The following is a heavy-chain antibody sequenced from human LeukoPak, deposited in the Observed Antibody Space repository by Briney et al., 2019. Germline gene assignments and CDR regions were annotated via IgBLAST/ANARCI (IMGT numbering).Heavy chain of an antibody. V-gene: IGHV4-39*07. J-gene: IGHJ4*02. D-gene: IGHD3-3*01. CDR3: ARGRRGYDFWSGLRPYYFDY. Sequence: NSSETLSLTCTVSGGSISSSYYYWGWLRQPPGKGLEWIGEINHSGSTNYNPSLKSRVTISVDTSKNQFSLKLSSVTAADTAVYYCARGRRGYDFWSGLRPYYFDYWGQGTLVTVSS. CDR2: INHSGST. CDR1: GGSISSSYYY.